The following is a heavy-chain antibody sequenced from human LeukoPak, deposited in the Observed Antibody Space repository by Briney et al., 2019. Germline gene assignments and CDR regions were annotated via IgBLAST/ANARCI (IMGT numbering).Heavy chain of an antibody. CDR1: GFTLSDSG. CDR3: TRYGDYPFDY. J-gene: IGHJ4*02. V-gene: IGHV3-73*01. D-gene: IGHD2-21*01. CDR2: IRSKANSYAT. Sequence: GGSLRLSCAASGFTLSDSGMHWARQASGKGLEWVGRIRSKANSYATAYVASVKGRFTISRDDSKNTAYLQMNSLKTEDTAVYYCTRYGDYPFDYWGQGTLVTVSS.